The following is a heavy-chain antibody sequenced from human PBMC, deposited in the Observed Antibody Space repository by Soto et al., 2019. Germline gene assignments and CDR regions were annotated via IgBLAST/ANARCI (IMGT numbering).Heavy chain of an antibody. V-gene: IGHV4-30-4*01. J-gene: IGHJ4*02. CDR3: AREAHYDYVWGRSTGPFDY. CDR2: IYYSGST. Sequence: TLSLSCTVSGGSISSGDYYWSWIRQPPGKGLEWIGYIYYSGSTYYNPSLKSRVTISVDTSKNQFSLKLSPVTAADTAVYYCAREAHYDYVWGRSTGPFDYWGQGTLVTVSS. CDR1: GGSISSGDYY. D-gene: IGHD3-16*01.